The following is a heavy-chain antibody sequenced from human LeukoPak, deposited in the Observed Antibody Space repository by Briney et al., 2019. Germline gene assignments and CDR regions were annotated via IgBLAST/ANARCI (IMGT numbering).Heavy chain of an antibody. CDR1: GGTFSSYA. Sequence: GSSVKVSCKASGGTFSSYAISWVRQAPGQGLEWMGGIIPIFGTANYAQKFQGRVTITADKSTGTAYMELSSLRSEDTAVYYCARVGDYGDSNIDYWGQGTLVTVSS. CDR3: ARVGDYGDSNIDY. J-gene: IGHJ4*02. V-gene: IGHV1-69*06. D-gene: IGHD4-17*01. CDR2: IIPIFGTA.